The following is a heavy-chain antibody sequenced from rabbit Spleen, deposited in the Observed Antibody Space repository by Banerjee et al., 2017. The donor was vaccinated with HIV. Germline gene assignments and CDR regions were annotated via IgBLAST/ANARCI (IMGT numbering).Heavy chain of an antibody. CDR1: GFDFSSNA. CDR2: IYPDSSGST. V-gene: IGHV1S40*01. D-gene: IGHD1-1*01. J-gene: IGHJ4*01. Sequence: QSLEESGGGLVQPEGSLTLTCKASGFDFSSNAMCWVRQAPGKGLEWTGCIYPDSSGSTYYASWAKGRFTISKTSSTTVTLQMTSLTVADTATYFCARDLVAVIGWNFNLWGPGTLVTVS. CDR3: ARDLVAVIGWNFNL.